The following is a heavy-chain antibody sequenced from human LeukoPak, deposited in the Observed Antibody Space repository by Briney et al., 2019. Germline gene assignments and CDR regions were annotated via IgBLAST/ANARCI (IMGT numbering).Heavy chain of an antibody. V-gene: IGHV3-23*01. CDR2: ITSSGST. CDR1: GFTFNNYA. Sequence: PAASLRFSCAASGFTFNNYAMNWLRPAPGKGLEWVSVITSSGSTYYADSVKGRFTISRDNSKNTRYLQMNSLRAEDTAIYYCAKDIYGDYDFDCWGRGTLVTVSS. D-gene: IGHD4-17*01. CDR3: AKDIYGDYDFDC. J-gene: IGHJ4*02.